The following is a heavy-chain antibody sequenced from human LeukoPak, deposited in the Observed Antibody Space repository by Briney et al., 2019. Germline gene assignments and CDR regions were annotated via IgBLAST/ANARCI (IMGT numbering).Heavy chain of an antibody. Sequence: ASVKVSCKASGYTFTSYAINWVRQAPGQGLEWMGWINTNTGNPTYAQGFTGQFVFSLDTSVNTAYLQISSLKTEDTAVYYCAKVQGYCSETSCYPDYWGQGTLVTVSS. CDR1: GYTFTSYA. CDR2: INTNTGNP. J-gene: IGHJ4*02. V-gene: IGHV7-4-1*02. D-gene: IGHD2-2*01. CDR3: AKVQGYCSETSCYPDY.